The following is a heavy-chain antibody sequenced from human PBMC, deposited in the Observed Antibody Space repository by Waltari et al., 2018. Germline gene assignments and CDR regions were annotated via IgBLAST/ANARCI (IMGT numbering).Heavy chain of an antibody. J-gene: IGHJ6*02. V-gene: IGHV3-23*04. Sequence: EVQLVESGGGLVQPGGSLRLSCEASGFTFGSSALTWVRQVPGKGLEWLSAMSGGGCSTYYADSVQGRFSISRDPSKNTLFLQLNSLRVDDTAVYFCAKTLSDPSVGGLDVWGQGTPVTVSS. D-gene: IGHD1-26*01. CDR2: MSGGGCST. CDR3: AKTLSDPSVGGLDV. CDR1: GFTFGSSA.